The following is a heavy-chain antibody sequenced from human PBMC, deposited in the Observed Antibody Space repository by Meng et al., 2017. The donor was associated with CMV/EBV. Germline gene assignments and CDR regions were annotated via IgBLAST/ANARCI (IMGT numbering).Heavy chain of an antibody. CDR2: ISPSGNYI. Sequence: GESLKISCAASGFTFRTSGMNWVRQAPGKGLEWVSSISPSGNYIYYAASLKGRFTISRDNSKNTLYLQMNSLRAEDTAVYYCARESGRSSSPSGGGYYYYGMDVWGQGTTVTVSS. CDR3: ARESGRSSSPSGGGYYYYGMDV. J-gene: IGHJ6*02. V-gene: IGHV3-21*01. D-gene: IGHD6-6*01. CDR1: GFTFRTSG.